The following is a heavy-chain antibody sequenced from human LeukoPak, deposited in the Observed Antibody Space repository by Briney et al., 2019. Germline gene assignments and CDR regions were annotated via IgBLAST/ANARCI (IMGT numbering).Heavy chain of an antibody. V-gene: IGHV4-39*01. CDR2: IYNSVSP. CDR3: VRHFSRRFLGGWLDR. CDR1: GGSIISYNHY. Sequence: PSETLSLTCTVSGGSIISYNHYWGWIRQPPGKGLEWIGSIYNSVSPYYNPSLKSRLTISADTSNNQFSLTLTSVTAADTAIYYCVRHFSRRFLGGWLDRWGEGSQV. J-gene: IGHJ5*02. D-gene: IGHD3-10*01.